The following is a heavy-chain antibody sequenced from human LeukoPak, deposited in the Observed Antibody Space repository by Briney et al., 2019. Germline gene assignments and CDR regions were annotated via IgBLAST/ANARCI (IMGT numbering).Heavy chain of an antibody. D-gene: IGHD3-10*01. Sequence: GGSLRLSCAASGFTFDDYAMHWVRQAPGKGLEWVSLISWDGGSTYYADSVKGRFTISRDNSKNTLYLQMNSLRAEDTAVYYCAKVFGRYGSGTPDNYMDVWGKGTTVTVSS. J-gene: IGHJ6*03. CDR1: GFTFDDYA. CDR3: AKVFGRYGSGTPDNYMDV. CDR2: ISWDGGST. V-gene: IGHV3-43D*03.